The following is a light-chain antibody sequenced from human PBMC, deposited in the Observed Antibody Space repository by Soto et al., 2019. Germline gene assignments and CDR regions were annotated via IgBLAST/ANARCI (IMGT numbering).Light chain of an antibody. CDR1: QSITNY. CDR2: TAS. J-gene: IGKJ1*01. CDR3: QQLNNYPRP. Sequence: IQMTQSPSSLSASVGDRVTITCRASQSITNYLNWYQQKPGKAPKLLISTASTLQSGVPSRFNGSGSGTEFNLRLSRLQHEDFANYYCQQLNNYPRPFGKVPKVDI. V-gene: IGKV1-9*01.